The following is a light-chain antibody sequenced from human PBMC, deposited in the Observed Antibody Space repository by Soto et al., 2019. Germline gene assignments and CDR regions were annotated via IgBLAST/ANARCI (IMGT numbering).Light chain of an antibody. Sequence: IVLTQSPGTLSLSPGERATLSCRASQPVNSGYLAWYQQEPGQAPRLLMYGVSTRDTGIPDRFSGSGAGTDFTLTISRLEPGDFAVYYCQVYGSSPKTFGQGTKVDIK. CDR2: GVS. CDR3: QVYGSSPKT. J-gene: IGKJ1*01. CDR1: QPVNSGY. V-gene: IGKV3-20*01.